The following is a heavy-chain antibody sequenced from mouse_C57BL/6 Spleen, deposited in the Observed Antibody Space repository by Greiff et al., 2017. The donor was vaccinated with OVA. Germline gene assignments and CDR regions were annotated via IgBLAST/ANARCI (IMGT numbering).Heavy chain of an antibody. J-gene: IGHJ2*01. CDR1: GYAFSSYW. Sequence: QVQLKQSGAELVKPGASVKISCKASGYAFSSYWMNWVKQRPGKGLEWIGQIYPGDGDTNYNGKFKGKATLTADKSSSTAYMQLSSLTSEDSAVYFCARGRGNSYYFDYGGQGTTLTVSS. CDR3: ARGRGNSYYFDY. D-gene: IGHD2-1*01. CDR2: IYPGDGDT. V-gene: IGHV1-80*01.